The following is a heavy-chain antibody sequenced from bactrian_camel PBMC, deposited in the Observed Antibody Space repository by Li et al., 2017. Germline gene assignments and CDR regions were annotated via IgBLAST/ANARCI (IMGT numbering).Heavy chain of an antibody. CDR3: AADREAFRSTVGCDTRYFGPAAD. V-gene: IGHV3S42*01. J-gene: IGHJ4*01. D-gene: IGHD6*01. Sequence: DVQLVESGGGSVKAGGSLRLSCAASGYTYGSFCMAWFRQAPGKGREGVAAIDSLGTTSYADSVKGRFTITKDNAKNTLYLQMDSLKPEDAAMYYCAADREAFRSTVGCDTRYFGPAADWGQGTQVTVS. CDR1: GYTYGSFC. CDR2: IDSLGTT.